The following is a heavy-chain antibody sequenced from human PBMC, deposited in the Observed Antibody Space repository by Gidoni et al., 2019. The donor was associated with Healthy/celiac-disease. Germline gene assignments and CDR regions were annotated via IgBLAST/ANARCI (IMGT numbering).Heavy chain of an antibody. Sequence: QVQLVESGGGVVPPGRSLRLSCAASGFPFRSYGMHWVRQAPGKVLEWVAVISYEGSNKYYADSVKGRFTISRDNSKNTLYLQMNSRRAEDTAVYYCAKDPYNWNDGYYGMDVWGQGTTVTVSS. CDR3: AKDPYNWNDGYYGMDV. CDR1: GFPFRSYG. D-gene: IGHD1-20*01. J-gene: IGHJ6*02. CDR2: ISYEGSNK. V-gene: IGHV3-30*18.